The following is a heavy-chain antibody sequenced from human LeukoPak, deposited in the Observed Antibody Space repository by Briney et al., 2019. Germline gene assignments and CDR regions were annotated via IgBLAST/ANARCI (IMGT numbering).Heavy chain of an antibody. V-gene: IGHV3-23*01. D-gene: IGHD2-15*01. CDR2: ISSSGDST. CDR1: GFSFSTYA. J-gene: IGHJ1*01. Sequence: GGSLRLSCAASGFSFSTYAMSWVRQAPGKGLEWVSSISSSGDSTYYADAVKGRFTVSRDNSKNTLYLQMNSLRAEDTAVYYCVEDVVVIVAAKPGIWGQGTLVAVSS. CDR3: VEDVVVIVAAKPGI.